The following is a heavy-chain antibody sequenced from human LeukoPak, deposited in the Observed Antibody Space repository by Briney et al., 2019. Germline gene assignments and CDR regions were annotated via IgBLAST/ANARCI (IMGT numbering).Heavy chain of an antibody. Sequence: KTGGSLRLSCAASGFTFSSYSLNWVCQAPGMGLEWVSSISSSSHYIYYADSVKGRFTISRDNAKNSLYLQMNSLRAEDTVVYYCARGGPQPYYYYMDVWGKGTTVTVSS. CDR1: GFTFSSYS. J-gene: IGHJ6*03. V-gene: IGHV3-21*01. CDR2: ISSSSHYI. CDR3: ARGGPQPYYYYMDV.